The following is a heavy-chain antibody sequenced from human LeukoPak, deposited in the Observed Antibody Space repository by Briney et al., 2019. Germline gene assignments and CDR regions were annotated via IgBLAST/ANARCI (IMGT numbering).Heavy chain of an antibody. J-gene: IGHJ4*02. CDR1: GFTFSIYA. CDR3: ARSNSFYYDS. D-gene: IGHD3-10*01. V-gene: IGHV4-59*01. CDR2: IYYSGST. Sequence: GSLRLSCAASGFTFSIYAMSWVRQAPGKGLEWIGYIYYSGSTYYNPSLKSRVTISVDTSKNQFSLKLSSVTAADTAVYYCARSNSFYYDSWGQGTLVTVSS.